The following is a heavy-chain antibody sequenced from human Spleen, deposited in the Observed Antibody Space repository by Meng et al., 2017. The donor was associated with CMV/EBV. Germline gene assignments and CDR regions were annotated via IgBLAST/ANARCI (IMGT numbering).Heavy chain of an antibody. CDR1: GGSFSGYY. Sequence: SETLSLTCAVYGGSFSGYYWSWIRQPPGRGLEWIGEINHSGSTNYNPSLKSRVTISVDTSKNQFSLKLSSVTAADTAVYYCARLGYSSSWYGDYWGQGTLVTVSS. CDR3: ARLGYSSSWYGDY. CDR2: INHSGST. J-gene: IGHJ4*02. V-gene: IGHV4-34*01. D-gene: IGHD6-13*01.